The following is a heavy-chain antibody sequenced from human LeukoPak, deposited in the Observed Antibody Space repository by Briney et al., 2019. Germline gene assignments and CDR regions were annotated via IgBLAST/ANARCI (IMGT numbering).Heavy chain of an antibody. CDR2: IRSKAYGGTT. CDR1: GFTFGDYA. J-gene: IGHJ4*02. Sequence: GGSLRLSCTASGFTFGDYAMSWFRQAPGKGLEWVGFIRSKAYGGTTEYAASVKGRFTNSRDDSKSIAYLQMNSLKTEDTVVYYCTRVGSGGSGSYTLYYFDYWGQGTLVTVSS. V-gene: IGHV3-49*03. D-gene: IGHD3-10*01. CDR3: TRVGSGGSGSYTLYYFDY.